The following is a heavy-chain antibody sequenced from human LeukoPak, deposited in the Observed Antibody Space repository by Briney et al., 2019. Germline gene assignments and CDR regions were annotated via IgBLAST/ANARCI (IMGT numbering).Heavy chain of an antibody. CDR3: ARGREYYYDSSGEKLFDY. V-gene: IGHV1-8*01. D-gene: IGHD3-22*01. J-gene: IGHJ4*02. Sequence: ASVKVSCKASGYTFTSYDINWVRQATGQGLEWMGWMNPNSGNTGYAQKFQGRVTMTRNTSISTAYMELSSLRSEDTAVYYCARGREYYYDSSGEKLFDYWGQGTLVTVSS. CDR2: MNPNSGNT. CDR1: GYTFTSYD.